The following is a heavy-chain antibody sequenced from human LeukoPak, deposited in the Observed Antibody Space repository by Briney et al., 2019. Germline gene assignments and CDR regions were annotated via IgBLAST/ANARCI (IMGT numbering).Heavy chain of an antibody. J-gene: IGHJ4*02. CDR1: GNTFTSSY. D-gene: IGHD6-13*01. Sequence: GASVKVSCKASGNTFTSSYMHWVRQAPGQGLYWMRIINPSGGSTSYAQKFQGRVTMTRDMSTSTVYMELSSLRSEDTAVYYCARGGTRIRQQLAYYFDYWGQGTLVTVSS. V-gene: IGHV1-46*01. CDR2: INPSGGST. CDR3: ARGGTRIRQQLAYYFDY.